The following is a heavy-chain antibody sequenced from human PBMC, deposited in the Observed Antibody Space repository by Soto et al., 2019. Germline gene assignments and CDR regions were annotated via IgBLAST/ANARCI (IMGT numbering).Heavy chain of an antibody. J-gene: IGHJ5*02. CDR2: ISYDGSNK. Sequence: GGSLRLSCAASGFTFSSYGMHWVRQAPGKGLEWVAVISYDGSNKYYADSVKGRFTISRDNAKNSLYPQMNSLRAEDTAVYYCARHPERIAEIGWFDPWGQGTLVTVSS. CDR1: GFTFSSYG. D-gene: IGHD6-13*01. CDR3: ARHPERIAEIGWFDP. V-gene: IGHV3-30*03.